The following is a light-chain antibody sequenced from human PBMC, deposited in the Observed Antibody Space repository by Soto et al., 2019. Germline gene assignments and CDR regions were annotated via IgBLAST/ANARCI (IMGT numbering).Light chain of an antibody. CDR2: EAS. CDR3: QHFGNSPLWT. CDR1: QSVSSDY. V-gene: IGKV3-20*01. J-gene: IGKJ1*01. Sequence: ENVLTQSPGTLSLSPGERATLSCRASQSVSSDYLAWYQQKPGQPPRLLIYEASTRAIGIPARFSGSGSGTEFTLTISRLEPEDFAVYFCQHFGNSPLWTFGQGTKVEVK.